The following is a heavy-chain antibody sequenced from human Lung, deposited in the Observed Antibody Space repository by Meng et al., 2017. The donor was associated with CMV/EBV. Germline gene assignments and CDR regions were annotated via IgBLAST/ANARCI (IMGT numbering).Heavy chain of an antibody. J-gene: IGHJ6*02. D-gene: IGHD2-2*01. CDR1: GGSFSGYY. Sequence: SETLSLXCAVYGGSFSGYYWSWIRQPPGKGLEWIGEINHSGSTNYNPSLKSRVTISVDTSKNQFSLKLSSVTAADTAVYYCARARVVPAYYYGMDVWGQGXTVTSP. CDR3: ARARVVPAYYYGMDV. CDR2: INHSGST. V-gene: IGHV4-34*01.